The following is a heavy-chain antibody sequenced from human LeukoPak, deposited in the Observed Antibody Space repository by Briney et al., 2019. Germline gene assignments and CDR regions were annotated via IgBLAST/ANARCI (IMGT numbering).Heavy chain of an antibody. CDR1: GGSFSGYY. CDR2: INHSGST. V-gene: IGHV4-34*01. Sequence: SETLSLTCAVYGGSFSGYYWSWIRQPPGKGLEWIGEINHSGSTNYNPSLKSRVTISADTSKNQFSLKLSSVTAADTAVYYCARWEIEEYSSSGYAFDYWGQGTLVTVSS. D-gene: IGHD6-13*01. J-gene: IGHJ4*02. CDR3: ARWEIEEYSSSGYAFDY.